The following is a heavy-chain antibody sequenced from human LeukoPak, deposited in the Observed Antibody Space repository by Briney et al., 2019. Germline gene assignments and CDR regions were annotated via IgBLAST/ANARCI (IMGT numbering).Heavy chain of an antibody. V-gene: IGHV3-30*02. CDR3: AKDPVVVFGVVIGGYFDY. CDR1: GFSFSDYG. J-gene: IGHJ4*02. D-gene: IGHD3-3*01. Sequence: PGGSLRLSCAASGFSFSDYGTHWVRQAPGKGLEWVTFIQYDGSVIFYADSVKGRFTISRDNSKNTLYLQMNSLRAEDTAVYYCAKDPVVVFGVVIGGYFDYWGQGTLVTVSS. CDR2: IQYDGSVI.